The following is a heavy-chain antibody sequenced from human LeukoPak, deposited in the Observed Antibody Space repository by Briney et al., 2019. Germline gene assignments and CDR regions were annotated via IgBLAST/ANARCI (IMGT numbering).Heavy chain of an antibody. Sequence: GASVKVSCKASGYTFTSYGISWVRQAPGQGLEWMGWISAYNGNTSYAQKFQGRVTMTRDTSTSTVYMELSSLRSEDTAVYYCARRGDTAMEIDYWGQGTLVTVSS. J-gene: IGHJ4*02. CDR1: GYTFTSYG. D-gene: IGHD5-18*01. V-gene: IGHV1-18*01. CDR2: ISAYNGNT. CDR3: ARRGDTAMEIDY.